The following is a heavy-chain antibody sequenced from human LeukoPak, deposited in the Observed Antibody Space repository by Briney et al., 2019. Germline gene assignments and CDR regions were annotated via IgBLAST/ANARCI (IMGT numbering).Heavy chain of an antibody. CDR3: ARAVRGHLTIFGVVKNWFDP. D-gene: IGHD3-3*01. V-gene: IGHV1-69*13. CDR1: GYTFTSYG. Sequence: SVKVSCKASGYTFTSYGISWVRQAPGQGLEWMGGIIPIFGTANYAQKFQGRVTITADESTSTAYMELSSLRSEDTAVYYCARAVRGHLTIFGVVKNWFDPWGQGTLVTVSS. J-gene: IGHJ5*02. CDR2: IIPIFGTA.